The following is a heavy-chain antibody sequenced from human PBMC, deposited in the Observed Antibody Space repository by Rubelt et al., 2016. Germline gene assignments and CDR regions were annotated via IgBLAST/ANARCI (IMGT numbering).Heavy chain of an antibody. J-gene: IGHJ6*02. Sequence: QVKLVQFGAEVKKPGASVKVSCKASGSTFTSYGISWVHPAPGKGLGGMGWTSLYNGTTTYAKKFQGRVTMITDTSPGTAYMELRSLRSDDTAVYYCARGTMVRGAPDVWGQGTTVTVSS. CDR1: GSTFTSYG. V-gene: IGHV1-18*01. CDR2: TSLYNGTT. CDR3: ARGTMVRGAPDV. D-gene: IGHD3-10*01.